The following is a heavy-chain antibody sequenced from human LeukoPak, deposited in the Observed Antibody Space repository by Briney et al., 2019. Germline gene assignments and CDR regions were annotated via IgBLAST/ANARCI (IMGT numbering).Heavy chain of an antibody. Sequence: GGSLRLSCAASGFTFSSYGMHWVRRAPGKGLEWVAVISYDGSNKYYADSVKGRFTISRDNSKNTLYLQMNSLRAEDTAVYYCAKDVAVAGFYYFDYWGQGTLVTVSS. CDR2: ISYDGSNK. CDR1: GFTFSSYG. CDR3: AKDVAVAGFYYFDY. J-gene: IGHJ4*02. D-gene: IGHD6-19*01. V-gene: IGHV3-30*18.